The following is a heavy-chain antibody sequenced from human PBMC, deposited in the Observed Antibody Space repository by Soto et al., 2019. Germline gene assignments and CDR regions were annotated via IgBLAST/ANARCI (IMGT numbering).Heavy chain of an antibody. CDR3: ATSYGSGYRAFDY. D-gene: IGHD3-10*01. CDR1: GDTFSFYS. Sequence: QVQLVQSGAEVKRPGSSVKVSCKASGDTFSFYSINWVRQAPGLGLEWMGRVNPILSMSNYAQRIQGRVTMTAEKSTSTAYMELSCLRSEDTAMYYCATSYGSGYRAFDYWGQGALVTVSS. J-gene: IGHJ4*02. CDR2: VNPILSMS. V-gene: IGHV1-69*04.